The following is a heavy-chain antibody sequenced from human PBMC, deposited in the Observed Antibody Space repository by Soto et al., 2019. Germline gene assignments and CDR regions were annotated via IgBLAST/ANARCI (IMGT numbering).Heavy chain of an antibody. V-gene: IGHV1-18*01. J-gene: IGHJ6*02. CDR1: GYTFTSYG. CDR2: ISAYNGNT. CDR3: AREAGNYDILTGYYDYYYGMDV. Sequence: QVRLVQSGAEVKKPGASVKVSCKASGYTFTSYGISWVRQAPGQGLEWMGWISAYNGNTNYAQKLQGRVTMTTDTSTSTAYMELRSLRSDDTAVYYCAREAGNYDILTGYYDYYYGMDVWGQGTTVTVSS. D-gene: IGHD3-9*01.